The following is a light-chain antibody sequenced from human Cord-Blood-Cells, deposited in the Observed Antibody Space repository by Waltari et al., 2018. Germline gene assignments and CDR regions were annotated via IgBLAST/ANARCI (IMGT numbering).Light chain of an antibody. CDR3: SSYTSSSTWV. CDR1: SSDVGGYNY. CDR2: DVS. V-gene: IGLV2-14*01. Sequence: SALTQPAAVSGCPGQSITISCTGTSSDVGGYNYVSWYQQPPGKAPKLMIYDVSNRPSGVSNRFSGSKSGNTASLTISGLQAEDEADYYCSSYTSSSTWVFGGGTKLTVL. J-gene: IGLJ3*02.